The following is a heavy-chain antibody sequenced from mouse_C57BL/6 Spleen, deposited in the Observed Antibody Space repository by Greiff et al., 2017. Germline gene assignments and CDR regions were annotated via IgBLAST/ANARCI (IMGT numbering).Heavy chain of an antibody. CDR2: IDPETGGT. CDR3: ARERVGAMDY. CDR1: GYTFTDYE. Sequence: QVQLKESGAELVRPGASVTLSCKASGYTFTDYEMHWVKQTPVHGLEWIGAIDPETGGTAYNQKFKGKAILTADKSSSTAYMQLSSLTSEDSAVYYCARERVGAMDYWGQGTSVTVSS. V-gene: IGHV1-15*01. J-gene: IGHJ4*01. D-gene: IGHD1-1*02.